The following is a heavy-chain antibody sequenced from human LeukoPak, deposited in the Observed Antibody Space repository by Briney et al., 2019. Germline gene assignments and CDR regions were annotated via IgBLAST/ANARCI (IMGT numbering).Heavy chain of an antibody. CDR3: ARGGGDYYYYMDV. J-gene: IGHJ6*03. CDR2: INPSGGST. CDR1: GYTFTSYY. Sequence: ASVKVSCKASGYTFTSYYLYWARQAPGQGLEWMGIINPSGGSTNYAQKFQGRVTMTRDTSTSTVYMELSSLRSEDTAVYYCARGGGDYYYYMDVWGKGTTVTVSS. V-gene: IGHV1-46*01.